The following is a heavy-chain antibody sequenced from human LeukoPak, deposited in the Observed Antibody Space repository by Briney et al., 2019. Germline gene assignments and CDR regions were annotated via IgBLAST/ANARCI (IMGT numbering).Heavy chain of an antibody. CDR1: GFTFGDYA. J-gene: IGHJ3*02. D-gene: IGHD1-26*01. Sequence: GGSLRLSCTASGFTFGDYAMSWFRQAPGKGLEWVGFIRSRADGETTEYAASLKGRFTISRDDSKSIAYLQMNSLKTEDTAVYYCSRDGSGAYSIRTAFDIWGQGTMVTVSS. CDR3: SRDGSGAYSIRTAFDI. V-gene: IGHV3-49*03. CDR2: IRSRADGETT.